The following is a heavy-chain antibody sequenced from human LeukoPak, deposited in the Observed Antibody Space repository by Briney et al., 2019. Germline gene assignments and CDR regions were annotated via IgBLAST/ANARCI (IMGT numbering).Heavy chain of an antibody. CDR1: YTSTNNG. CDR2: ISGYTGYT. CDR3: ARDAWGSSTSLGYYYYMDV. V-gene: IGHV1-18*01. Sequence: ASVKVSCTYTSTNNGVTWVRQAPGQGLEWVARISGYTGYTNYAQKFQGRDSLTTERSTKTAYIELTYLRSDDTAVYYCARDAWGSSTSLGYYYYMDVWGEGTTVIVSS. D-gene: IGHD6-6*01. J-gene: IGHJ6*03.